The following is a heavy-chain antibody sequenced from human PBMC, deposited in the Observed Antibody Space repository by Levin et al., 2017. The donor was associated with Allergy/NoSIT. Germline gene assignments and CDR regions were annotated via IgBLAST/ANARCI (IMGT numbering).Heavy chain of an antibody. CDR1: GFTFSEHY. CDR2: ISASASTI. V-gene: IGHV3-11*01. J-gene: IGHJ5*01. D-gene: IGHD6-13*01. Sequence: GGSLRLSCAASGFTFSEHYMTWIRQAPGKGLEWLSYISASASTIYYADSVKGRFTVSRDNAKSSLFLQMNSLSAEDTAVYYCARGVKSITWFNSFDSWGQGTLVTVSS. CDR3: ARGVKSITWFNSFDS.